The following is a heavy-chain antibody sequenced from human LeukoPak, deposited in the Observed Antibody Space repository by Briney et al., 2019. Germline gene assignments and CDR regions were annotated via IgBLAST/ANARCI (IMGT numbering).Heavy chain of an antibody. J-gene: IGHJ4*02. V-gene: IGHV3-43D*03. Sequence: GGSLRLSCAASGFTFDDYAMHWVRHAPGKGLEWVSLITWDGGSTYYADSVKGRFTISRDNSKNSVYLQMYSLRAEDTALYYCASAVAGAFDYWGQGTLVTVSS. CDR1: GFTFDDYA. D-gene: IGHD6-19*01. CDR3: ASAVAGAFDY. CDR2: ITWDGGST.